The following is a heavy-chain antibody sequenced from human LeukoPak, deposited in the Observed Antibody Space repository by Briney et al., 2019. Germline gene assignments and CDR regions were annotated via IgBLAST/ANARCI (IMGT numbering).Heavy chain of an antibody. CDR3: TTYPYSSGWYPFDS. D-gene: IGHD6-19*01. V-gene: IGHV3-15*01. J-gene: IGHJ4*02. Sequence: PGGSLRLSCVASGFTFSNAWMSWVRQAPGKGLEWVGRTKSKTDGGTMEYAAPVQGRFTISRDGSKNTLYLQMNSLKTEDTAVYYCTTYPYSSGWYPFDSWGQGTLVTVSS. CDR2: TKSKTDGGTM. CDR1: GFTFSNAW.